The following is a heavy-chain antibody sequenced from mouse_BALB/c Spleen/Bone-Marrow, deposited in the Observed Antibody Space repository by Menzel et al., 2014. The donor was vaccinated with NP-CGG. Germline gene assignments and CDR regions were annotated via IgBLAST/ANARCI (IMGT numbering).Heavy chain of an antibody. CDR2: IDPYYGGT. V-gene: IGHV1S135*01. CDR1: GYSFTGYN. D-gene: IGHD1-1*01. J-gene: IGHJ3*01. Sequence: VQLKESGPELEKPGASVKISCKASGYSFTGYNMNWVKRSDGRSLEWIGNIDPYYGGTSYNQKFRGKATLTVDKSSSTAYMQLTSLTSEDSAVYYCARNHFGSNSLGYWGQGTLVTVSA. CDR3: ARNHFGSNSLGY.